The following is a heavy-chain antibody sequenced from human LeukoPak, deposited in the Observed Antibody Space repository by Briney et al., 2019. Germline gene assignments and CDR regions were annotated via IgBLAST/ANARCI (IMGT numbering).Heavy chain of an antibody. CDR1: GVTFSSNA. D-gene: IGHD3-9*01. J-gene: IGHJ4*02. CDR3: AKDGVYYDIFTGYFSLAFDF. V-gene: IGHV3-23*01. Sequence: GGSLRLSCAASGVTFSSNAMSWVRQAPGEGLEWVSAISGSGDNTCYADSVKSRFSIGRDNTKNALYLQMNSLRAEDTAVYYCAKDGVYYDIFTGYFSLAFDFWGQGTLVTVSS. CDR2: ISGSGDNT.